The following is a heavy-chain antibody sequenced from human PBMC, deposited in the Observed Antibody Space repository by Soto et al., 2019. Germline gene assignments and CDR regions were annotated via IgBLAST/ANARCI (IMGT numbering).Heavy chain of an antibody. CDR1: GFTFSDYY. J-gene: IGHJ5*02. V-gene: IGHV3-11*06. CDR2: ISSTGIYK. CDR3: VRDLYGSGTSLRGWFDP. D-gene: IGHD3-10*01. Sequence: QEQLVESGGGWVKPGGSLRLSCAASGFTFSDYYIAWIRQAPGKRLEWISYISSTGIYKRYADSVKGRFTIARDNANNSLVLQMNSLRADDTAVYYCVRDLYGSGTSLRGWFDPWGQGTLVTVSS.